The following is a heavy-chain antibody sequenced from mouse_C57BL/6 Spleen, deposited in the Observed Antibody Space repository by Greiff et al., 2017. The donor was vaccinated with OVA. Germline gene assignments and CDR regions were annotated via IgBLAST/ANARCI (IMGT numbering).Heavy chain of an antibody. D-gene: IGHD1-1*01. CDR2: IDPEDGDT. J-gene: IGHJ2*01. CDR1: GFNIKDYY. V-gene: IGHV14-1*01. CDR3: TAYYYGSSDFDY. Sequence: VQLQQSGAELVRPGASVKLSCTASGFNIKDYYMHWVKQRPEQGLEWIGRIDPEDGDTEYAPKFQGKATMTADTSSNTAYLQLSSLTSEDTAVYYCTAYYYGSSDFDYWGQGTTRTVSS.